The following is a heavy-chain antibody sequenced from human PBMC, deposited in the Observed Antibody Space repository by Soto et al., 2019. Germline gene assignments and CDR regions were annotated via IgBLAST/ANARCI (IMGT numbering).Heavy chain of an antibody. D-gene: IGHD3-10*01. J-gene: IGHJ4*02. Sequence: SGPTLVKPTQTLTLTCTFSGFSLSTSGVGVGWIRQPPGKALEWLALIYWDDDKRYSPSLKSRLTITKDTSKNQVVLTMTNMDPVDTATYYCAHFAEPFYGSGSLFDYWGQGTLVTVSS. V-gene: IGHV2-5*02. CDR2: IYWDDDK. CDR3: AHFAEPFYGSGSLFDY. CDR1: GFSLSTSGVG.